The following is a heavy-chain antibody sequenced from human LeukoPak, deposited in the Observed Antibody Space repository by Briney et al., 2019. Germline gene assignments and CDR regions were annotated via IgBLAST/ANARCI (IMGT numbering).Heavy chain of an antibody. D-gene: IGHD3-16*01. J-gene: IGHJ3*02. CDR1: GYSISSGYY. Sequence: SGTLSLTCTVSGYSISSGYYWGWIRQPPGKGLEWIGSIYHSGSTYYNPSLKSRVTISVDTSKNQFSLKLSSVTAADTAVYYCARGYDYVWGSYHSAFDIWGQGTMVTVSS. CDR2: IYHSGST. CDR3: ARGYDYVWGSYHSAFDI. V-gene: IGHV4-38-2*02.